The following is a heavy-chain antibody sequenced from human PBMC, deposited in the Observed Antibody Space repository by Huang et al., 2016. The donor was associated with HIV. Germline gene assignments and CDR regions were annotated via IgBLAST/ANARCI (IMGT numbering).Heavy chain of an antibody. J-gene: IGHJ4*02. CDR1: GGTVSKYA. Sequence: QVQLVQSGAEVKTPGSSVQVSCKASGGTVSKYAISWVRQAPGQGIEWMGGIIPMLGTPNYARKFQGRVTITADDSTSTTYVEVSSLRSEDTALYYCARGQLGSYGDYDVLYWGQGTLVTVSS. V-gene: IGHV1-69*13. D-gene: IGHD4-17*01. CDR3: ARGQLGSYGDYDVLY. CDR2: IIPMLGTP.